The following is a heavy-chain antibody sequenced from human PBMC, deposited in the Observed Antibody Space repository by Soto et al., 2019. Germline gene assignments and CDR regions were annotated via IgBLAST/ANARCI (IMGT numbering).Heavy chain of an antibody. CDR1: GFTVSSNY. V-gene: IGHV3-66*01. D-gene: IGHD2-15*01. J-gene: IGHJ4*02. CDR3: ARTCSGGTCSFDY. CDR2: IYSGGST. Sequence: PGGSLRLSCAASGFTVSSNYMSWVRQAPGKGLEWVSVIYSGGSTYYADSVKGRFTISRDNSESTLYLQMNSLRAEDTAVYYCARTCSGGTCSFDYWGQGTLVTVSS.